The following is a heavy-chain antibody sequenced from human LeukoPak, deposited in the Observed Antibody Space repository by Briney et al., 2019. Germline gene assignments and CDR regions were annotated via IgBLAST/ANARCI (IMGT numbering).Heavy chain of an antibody. D-gene: IGHD3-10*01. J-gene: IGHJ6*03. V-gene: IGHV3-7*01. Sequence: GGSLRLSCAASGFTFSRYWMSWVGQAPGKRLEWVANIKQDGSEKYYVDSVKGRFTISRDNAKNSLYLQMNSLRAEDTAVYYCARRYYYGSGSYYSDYYYYMDVWGKGTTVTVSS. CDR1: GFTFSRYW. CDR2: IKQDGSEK. CDR3: ARRYYYGSGSYYSDYYYYMDV.